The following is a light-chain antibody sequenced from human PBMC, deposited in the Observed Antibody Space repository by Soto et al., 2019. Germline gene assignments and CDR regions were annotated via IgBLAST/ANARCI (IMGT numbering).Light chain of an antibody. J-gene: IGLJ2*01. CDR1: SSDVGSYNR. CDR3: SSYATSSALV. CDR2: EVT. V-gene: IGLV2-18*02. Sequence: QSALTQPPSVSGSPGQSVTISCTGTSSDVGSYNRVSWYHQPPGTAPKLLNYEVTYRHSGVPDRFSGSKSANTASLTISGLQAEDEGDYYCSSYATSSALVFGGGTKLTVL.